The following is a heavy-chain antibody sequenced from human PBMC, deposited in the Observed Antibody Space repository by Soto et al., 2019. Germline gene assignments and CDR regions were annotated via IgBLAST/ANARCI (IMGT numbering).Heavy chain of an antibody. CDR1: GFTFSSYG. D-gene: IGHD3-10*01. J-gene: IGHJ6*01. CDR2: ISYDGSNK. V-gene: IGHV3-30*18. CDR3: AKDYDYGSGRGDYGMDV. Sequence: QVQLVESGGGVVQPGRSLRLSCAASGFTFSSYGMHWVRQAPGKGLEWVAVISYDGSNKYYADSVKGRFTISRDNSKNTLYLQMNSLRAEDTAVYYCAKDYDYGSGRGDYGMDVW.